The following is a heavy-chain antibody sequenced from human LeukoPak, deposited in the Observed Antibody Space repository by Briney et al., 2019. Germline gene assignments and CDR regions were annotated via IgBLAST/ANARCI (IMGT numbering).Heavy chain of an antibody. CDR1: GGSISSSSYY. CDR3: ARLDCSSTTCYTLGDAFDL. J-gene: IGHJ3*01. CDR2: IYYSGNT. Sequence: PETLSLTCTVSGGSISSSSYYWGWIRQPPGKGLEWIGSIGSIYYSGNTYYNPSLKSRFSISVDTSKNQFSLKLSSVTAAETAVYYCARLDCSSTTCYTLGDAFDLWGQGTMVNVSS. D-gene: IGHD2-2*02. V-gene: IGHV4-39*01.